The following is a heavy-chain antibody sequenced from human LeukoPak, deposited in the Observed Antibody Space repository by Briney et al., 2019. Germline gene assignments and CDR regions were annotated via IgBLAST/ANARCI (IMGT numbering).Heavy chain of an antibody. D-gene: IGHD4-17*01. J-gene: IGHJ4*02. CDR3: AREDVGYGNFDY. CDR1: SGSIGTYY. V-gene: IGHV4-4*07. Sequence: SETLSLTCTVSSGSIGTYYWSWVRQPAGKGLEWIGRIYTGGSTKYNPSLESRVIMSINTPENHFSLELSSVTAADTAVYYCAREDVGYGNFDYWGQGTLVTVSS. CDR2: IYTGGST.